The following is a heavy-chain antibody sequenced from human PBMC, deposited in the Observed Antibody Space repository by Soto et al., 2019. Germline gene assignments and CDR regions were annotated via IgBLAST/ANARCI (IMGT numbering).Heavy chain of an antibody. J-gene: IGHJ4*02. CDR2: ISSSSSYI. Sequence: EVQLVESGGGLVKPGGSLRLSCAASGFTFSSNSMKWVRQAPGKGLEWVSLISSSSSYIYYADSVKGRFTISRDNANNSLYLQMNSLRAEDAAVYYCARVGYSSGWLPDYWGQGTLVTVSS. CDR1: GFTFSSNS. CDR3: ARVGYSSGWLPDY. D-gene: IGHD6-19*01. V-gene: IGHV3-21*01.